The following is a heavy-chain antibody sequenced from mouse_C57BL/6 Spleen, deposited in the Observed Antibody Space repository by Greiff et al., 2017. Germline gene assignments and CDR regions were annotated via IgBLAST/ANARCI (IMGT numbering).Heavy chain of an antibody. D-gene: IGHD4-1*01. J-gene: IGHJ4*01. Sequence: VKLEESGPGLVQPSQSLSITCTVSGFSLTSYGVHWVRQSPGKGLEWLGVIWRGGSTDYNAAFMSRLSITKDNSKSQVFFKMNSLQADDTAIYYCAKGTGTGYAMDYWGQGTSVTVSS. V-gene: IGHV2-5*01. CDR3: AKGTGTGYAMDY. CDR1: GFSLTSYG. CDR2: IWRGGST.